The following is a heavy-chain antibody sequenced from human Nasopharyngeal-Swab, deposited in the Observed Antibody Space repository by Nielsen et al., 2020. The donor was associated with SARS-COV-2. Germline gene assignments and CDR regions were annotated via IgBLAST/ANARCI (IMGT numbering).Heavy chain of an antibody. V-gene: IGHV3-74*01. D-gene: IGHD3-16*02. CDR3: ARDLGYYDYVWGSYRIKDFDY. CDR2: INSDGSST. J-gene: IGHJ4*02. Sequence: GGSLRLSCAASGFTFSSYWMHWVRQAPGKGLVWVSRINSDGSSTSYADSVKGRLTISRDNAKNTLYLQMNSLRAEDTAVYYCARDLGYYDYVWGSYRIKDFDYWGQGTLVTVSS. CDR1: GFTFSSYW.